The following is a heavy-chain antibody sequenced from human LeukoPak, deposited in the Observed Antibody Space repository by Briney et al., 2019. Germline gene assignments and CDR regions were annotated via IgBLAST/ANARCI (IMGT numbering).Heavy chain of an antibody. D-gene: IGHD2-15*01. CDR2: LTVRGGST. J-gene: IGHJ4*02. CDR1: GFNFSSYV. Sequence: GGSVRLSCAASGFNFSSYVMSWVRQAPGKGLEWVSALTVRGGSTYYADSVKGRFTISRDNSKNTLYLQMDSLRAEDTAVYYCAKFSVVVIAAIATTFDYWGQGALVTVSS. V-gene: IGHV3-23*01. CDR3: AKFSVVVIAAIATTFDY.